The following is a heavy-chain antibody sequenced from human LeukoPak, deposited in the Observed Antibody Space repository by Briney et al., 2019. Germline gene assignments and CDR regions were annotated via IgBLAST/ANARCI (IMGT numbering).Heavy chain of an antibody. CDR3: AKARGYYYYYYMDV. J-gene: IGHJ6*03. Sequence: PGGSLSLSCAASGLTFSSYAMSWVRQPPGKGLEWVSAISGSRGSKDYADSARGRFTISRDNSKNTLSLQMNSLRAEHTAVYYCAKARGYYYYYYMDVWGKGTTVTVSS. D-gene: IGHD6-6*01. CDR2: ISGSRGSK. V-gene: IGHV3-23*01. CDR1: GLTFSSYA.